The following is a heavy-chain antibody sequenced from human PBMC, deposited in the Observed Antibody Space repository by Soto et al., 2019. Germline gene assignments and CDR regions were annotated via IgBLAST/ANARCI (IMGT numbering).Heavy chain of an antibody. CDR3: VRGRRDDSGYSPFDF. D-gene: IGHD3-22*01. Sequence: QVQLVQSEDEVKEPETSVKLSCKASGYTFSKHSLQWVRQAPGQRLEWMAWITGGNGDTRLSQKFEGRLTLTRDTAANMAYMLVGGLRPEDTAMYDCVRGRRDDSGYSPFDFWGQGTLVTVSS. V-gene: IGHV1-3*01. J-gene: IGHJ4*02. CDR1: GYTFSKHS. CDR2: ITGGNGDT.